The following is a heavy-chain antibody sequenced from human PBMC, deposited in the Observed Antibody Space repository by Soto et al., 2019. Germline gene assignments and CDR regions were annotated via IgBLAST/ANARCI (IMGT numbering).Heavy chain of an antibody. CDR2: IDSDDGKT. V-gene: IGHV3-23*01. Sequence: VQLLESGGGLIQPGGSLRPPCVASGLPSSSYALNWARQGPGTGLEWVAVIDSDDGKTYYANAVKGRFSISRDNSKNTLFLQMNSLRVEDTATYYCVKAGYTSGLLWGQGTLVTV. CDR1: GLPSSSYA. CDR3: VKAGYTSGLL. J-gene: IGHJ4*02. D-gene: IGHD6-25*01.